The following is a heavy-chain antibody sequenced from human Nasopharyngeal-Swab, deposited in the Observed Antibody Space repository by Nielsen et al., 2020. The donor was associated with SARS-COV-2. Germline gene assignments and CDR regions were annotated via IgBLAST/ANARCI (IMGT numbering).Heavy chain of an antibody. J-gene: IGHJ5*02. Sequence: SEPLSLTSAVSGGSVSSSNWWRWVRQPPRKGLAWIGEIYHSGSTNYNPSLKSRVTISVDKSKNQFSLKLSSVTAADTDVYYCARGVPITLVGVVSSGGNQFDPWGQGTLVTVSS. CDR2: IYHSGST. CDR3: ARGVPITLVGVVSSGGNQFDP. V-gene: IGHV4-4*02. D-gene: IGHD3-3*01. CDR1: GGSVSSSNW.